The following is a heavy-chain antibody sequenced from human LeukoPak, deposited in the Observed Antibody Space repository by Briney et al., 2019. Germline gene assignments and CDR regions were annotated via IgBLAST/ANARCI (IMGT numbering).Heavy chain of an antibody. CDR3: AKEVSYNWLDP. Sequence: GGALRLSCAVSGVTLSNYGMSWVRLAPGKGLEWVAGISDSGGKTNYADSVKGRFTISRDNSKNTLYLQMNSLRAEDTAVYYCAKEVSYNWLDPWGQGTLVTVSS. D-gene: IGHD2-2*01. CDR2: ISDSGGKT. CDR1: GVTLSNYG. J-gene: IGHJ5*02. V-gene: IGHV3-23*01.